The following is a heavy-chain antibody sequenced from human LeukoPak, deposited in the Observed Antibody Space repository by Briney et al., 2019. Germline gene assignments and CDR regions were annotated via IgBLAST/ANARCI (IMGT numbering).Heavy chain of an antibody. CDR1: GFTFSSYA. CDR2: ISGSGSNT. D-gene: IGHD3-22*01. Sequence: PGRSLRPSCAASGFTFSSYAMTWVRQAPGKGLEWVSGISGSGSNTYYADSVKGRFTISRDNSKNTLYLQMNSLRAEDTAAYYCAKGTYDSRGHFDYWGQGTLVSVSS. J-gene: IGHJ4*02. V-gene: IGHV3-23*01. CDR3: AKGTYDSRGHFDY.